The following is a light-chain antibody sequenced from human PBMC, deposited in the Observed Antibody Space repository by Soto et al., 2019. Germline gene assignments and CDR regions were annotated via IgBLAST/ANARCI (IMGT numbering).Light chain of an antibody. Sequence: EIVMTQSPATLSVSPGERPTLSCRASQSVSSNLAWYQQKPGQTPKLLIYVASTRATGIPARFSGSGSGTEFTLTISSLQSEDFAVYYCQQYNVWPLTSGGGTKVEFK. CDR2: VAS. CDR1: QSVSSN. J-gene: IGKJ4*01. CDR3: QQYNVWPLT. V-gene: IGKV3-15*01.